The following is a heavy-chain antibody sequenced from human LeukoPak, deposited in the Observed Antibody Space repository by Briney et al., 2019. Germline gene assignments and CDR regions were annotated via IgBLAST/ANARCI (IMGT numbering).Heavy chain of an antibody. J-gene: IGHJ4*02. V-gene: IGHV4-59*01. Sequence: PSETLSLTCTVSGGSISIYYWSWIRQPPGKGLERIGYIYYSGSTKYNPSLKSRVTISADTSKNQFSLKLSSVTAADTAVYYCARDHGFGESEFDYWGQGTLVTVSS. CDR3: ARDHGFGESEFDY. CDR2: IYYSGST. D-gene: IGHD3-10*01. CDR1: GGSISIYY.